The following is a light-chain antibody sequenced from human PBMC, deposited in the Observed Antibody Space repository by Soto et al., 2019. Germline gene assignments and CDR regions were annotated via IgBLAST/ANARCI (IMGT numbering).Light chain of an antibody. V-gene: IGLV2-8*01. CDR1: SSDVGGYNY. Sequence: QSVLTPPPSASGSPGPSVAISCTGTSSDVGGYNYVSWYQQHPGKAPKLMIYEVSKRPSGVPDRFSGSKSGNTASLTVSGLQAEDEADYYCSSYAGSSNVFGTGTKVTVL. J-gene: IGLJ1*01. CDR3: SSYAGSSNV. CDR2: EVS.